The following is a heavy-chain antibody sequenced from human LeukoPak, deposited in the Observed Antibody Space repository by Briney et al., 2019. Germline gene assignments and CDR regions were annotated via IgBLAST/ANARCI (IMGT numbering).Heavy chain of an antibody. J-gene: IGHJ5*02. V-gene: IGHV3-33*01. CDR2: IWYDGSNK. CDR3: ARDAGRQTPTWYSDL. D-gene: IGHD6-13*01. Sequence: PGGSLRLSCAASGFNFSSYGMNWVRQAPGKGLEWVAGIWYDGSNKYYRESVKGRFTISRDNSKNTLYLQMNSLRGEDTAVFYCARDAGRQTPTWYSDLWGQGTLVTVSS. CDR1: GFNFSSYG.